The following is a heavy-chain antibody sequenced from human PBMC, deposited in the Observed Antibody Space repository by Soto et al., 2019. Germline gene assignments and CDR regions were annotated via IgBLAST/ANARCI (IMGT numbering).Heavy chain of an antibody. CDR1: GGTFSSYA. CDR3: AREAYGSGSYYNIYYLDY. CDR2: IIPIFGTA. J-gene: IGHJ4*02. D-gene: IGHD3-10*01. V-gene: IGHV1-69*01. Sequence: QVQLVQSGAEVKKPGSSVKVSCKASGGTFSSYAISWVRQAPGQGLEWMGGIIPIFGTANYAQKFQGRVTITADESTSTAYMELSSLRSEDTAVYYCAREAYGSGSYYNIYYLDYWGQGTLVTVSS.